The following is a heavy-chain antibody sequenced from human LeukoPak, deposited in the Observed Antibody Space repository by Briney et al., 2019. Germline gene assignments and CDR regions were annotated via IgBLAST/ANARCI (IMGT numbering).Heavy chain of an antibody. D-gene: IGHD5-18*01. Sequence: ESGPTLVNPTQTLTLTCTFSGFSLSTSGVAVGWIRQPPGKALEWLALIYWDDDKRYSPSLKSRLSITRDTSKNQVVLTMTNMDPVDTATYYCAHSEDTALVHDAFDIWGHGTMVTVSS. CDR2: IYWDDDK. V-gene: IGHV2-5*02. CDR1: GFSLSTSGVA. CDR3: AHSEDTALVHDAFDI. J-gene: IGHJ3*02.